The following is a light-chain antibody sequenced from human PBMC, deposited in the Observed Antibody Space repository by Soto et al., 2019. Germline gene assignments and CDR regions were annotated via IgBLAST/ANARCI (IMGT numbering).Light chain of an antibody. J-gene: IGLJ3*02. CDR2: GTS. Sequence: QTVVTQESSLTVSPGGTVTLTCASGTGAVTTASFANWFQQKPGQAPRALIYGTSNKHPWTPARFSGSLLGDRAALTLSGAQPEDEGDYYCTLHYSRTLVFGGGTKLTVL. CDR3: TLHYSRTLV. CDR1: TGAVTTASF. V-gene: IGLV7-43*01.